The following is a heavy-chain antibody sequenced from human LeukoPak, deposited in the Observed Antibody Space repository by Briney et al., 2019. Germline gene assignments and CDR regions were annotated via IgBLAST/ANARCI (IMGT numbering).Heavy chain of an antibody. V-gene: IGHV4-4*07. CDR3: ARTIPHSSGWYSWDYYYYGMDV. J-gene: IGHJ6*02. CDR2: IYTSGSI. Sequence: SETLSLTCTVSGGSISSYYWSWLRQPAGKGLEWIWRIYTSGSINYNPSLKSRVTISVDTSKNQFSLKLSSVTAADTAVYYCARTIPHSSGWYSWDYYYYGMDVWGQGTTVTVSS. CDR1: GGSISSYY. D-gene: IGHD6-19*01.